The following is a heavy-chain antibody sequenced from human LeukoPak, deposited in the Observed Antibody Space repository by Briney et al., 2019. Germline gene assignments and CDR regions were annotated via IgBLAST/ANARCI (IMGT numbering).Heavy chain of an antibody. Sequence: GGSLRLSCAASGFTFSSYGMTWVRQAPGKGPEWVSIISGSGDTTYYADSVKGRFTISRDNSKNTLYLQMNSLRVDDTAVYYCAKEIDYDSSGYYSNFDYWGQGTLVTVSS. J-gene: IGHJ4*02. CDR2: ISGSGDTT. V-gene: IGHV3-23*01. CDR3: AKEIDYDSSGYYSNFDY. D-gene: IGHD3-22*01. CDR1: GFTFSSYG.